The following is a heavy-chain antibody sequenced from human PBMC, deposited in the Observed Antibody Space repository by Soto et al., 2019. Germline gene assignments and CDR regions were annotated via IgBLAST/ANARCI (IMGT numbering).Heavy chain of an antibody. CDR2: IYESGST. CDR3: ARVVVFSSHYYGSGSYFPVGVFDI. V-gene: IGHV4-30-2*01. J-gene: IGHJ3*02. D-gene: IGHD3-10*01. Sequence: TLSLTCAVSGGSISSGGYSWSWIRQPPGRGLEWIGYIYESGSTYYNPSLKSRVTISVDRSKNQFSLKLSSVTAADTAVYYCARVVVFSSHYYGSGSYFPVGVFDIWGQGTMVTVS. CDR1: GGSISSGGYS.